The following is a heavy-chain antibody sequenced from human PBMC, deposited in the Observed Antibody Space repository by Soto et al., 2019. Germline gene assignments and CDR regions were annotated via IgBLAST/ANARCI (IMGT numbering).Heavy chain of an antibody. J-gene: IGHJ6*03. CDR2: FDPEDGET. Sequence: GASVKVSCKVSGYTLTELSMHWVRQAPGKGLEWMGGFDPEDGETIYAQKFQGRVTITEDKSTGTAYMELSSLRSEDTAVYYCARAVAGPKDYYHMDVWGKGTTVTVSS. V-gene: IGHV1-24*01. D-gene: IGHD6-19*01. CDR3: ARAVAGPKDYYHMDV. CDR1: GYTLTELS.